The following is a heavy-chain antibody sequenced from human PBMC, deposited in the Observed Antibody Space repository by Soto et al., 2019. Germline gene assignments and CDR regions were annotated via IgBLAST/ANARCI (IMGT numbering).Heavy chain of an antibody. J-gene: IGHJ4*02. CDR3: TTGSSEYQLLECCY. D-gene: IGHD2-2*01. CDR2: IKSKSDGGIT. V-gene: IGHV3-15*01. Sequence: GGSLRLSCAASGFTFSDAWMSWVRQAPGKGLEWVGRIKSKSDGGITDYAAPVKGRFTISRDDSKNTLYLQMNSLKTEDTALYYCTTGSSEYQLLECCYWGQGTLVTVSS. CDR1: GFTFSDAW.